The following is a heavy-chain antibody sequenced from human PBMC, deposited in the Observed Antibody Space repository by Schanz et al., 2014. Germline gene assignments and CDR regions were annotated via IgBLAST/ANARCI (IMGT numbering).Heavy chain of an antibody. J-gene: IGHJ4*02. D-gene: IGHD1-26*01. CDR1: GFSFSTYA. CDR3: TRDRAYHSFDY. CDR2: ILYDGSKT. V-gene: IGHV3-30*04. Sequence: QVQLVESGGGVVQPGRSLRLSCAASGFSFSTYAMHWVRQAPGKGLEWVAVILYDGSKTYYADSVKGRFTISRDNSKNTLSLQMNSLRAEDTALYYCTRDRAYHSFDYWGQGTLVTVSS.